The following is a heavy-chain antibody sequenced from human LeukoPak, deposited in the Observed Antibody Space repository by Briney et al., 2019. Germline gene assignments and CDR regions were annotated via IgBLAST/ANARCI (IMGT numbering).Heavy chain of an antibody. J-gene: IGHJ4*02. CDR2: IYYSGTT. CDR3: ARRGDDILTGYYYFDY. CDR1: GGSISSGGYY. Sequence: PSQTLSLTCTVSGGSISSGGYYWSWIRQHPGKGLEWIGYIYYSGTTYYNPSLKSRVTISVDTSKNQFSLKLSSVTAADTAVYYCARRGDDILTGYYYFDYWGQGTLVTVSS. V-gene: IGHV4-31*03. D-gene: IGHD3-9*01.